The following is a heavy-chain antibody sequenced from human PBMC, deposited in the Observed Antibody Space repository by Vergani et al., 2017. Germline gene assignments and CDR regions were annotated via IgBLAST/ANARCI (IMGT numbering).Heavy chain of an antibody. CDR2: IYYSGST. CDR1: GGSTSSYY. J-gene: IGHJ5*02. V-gene: IGHV4-59*01. Sequence: QVQLQESGPGLVKPSETLSLTCTVSGGSTSSYYWSWIRQPPGKGLEWNGYIYYSGSTNYNPSLKSRVTISVNTSKNQFSLKLSSVTAADTAVYYCARAPYDILTGYYGHNWFDPWGQGTLVTVSS. D-gene: IGHD3-9*01. CDR3: ARAPYDILTGYYGHNWFDP.